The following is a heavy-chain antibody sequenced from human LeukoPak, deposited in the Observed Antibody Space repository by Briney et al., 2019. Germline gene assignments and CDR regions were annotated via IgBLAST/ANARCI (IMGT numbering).Heavy chain of an antibody. J-gene: IGHJ5*02. CDR2: IYPGDSDT. D-gene: IGHD3-22*01. CDR3: ARHISQTYYYDSSGYHNWFDP. V-gene: IGHV5-51*01. Sequence: GESLQISCQGSGYSFTSYWIGWVRQMPGKGLECMGIIYPGDSDTRYSPSFQGQVTISADKSISTAYLQWSSLKASDTAMYYCARHISQTYYYDSSGYHNWFDPWGQGTLVTVSS. CDR1: GYSFTSYW.